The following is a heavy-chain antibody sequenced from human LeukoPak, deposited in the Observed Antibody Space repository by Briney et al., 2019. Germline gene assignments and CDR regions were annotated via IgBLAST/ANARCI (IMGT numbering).Heavy chain of an antibody. J-gene: IGHJ4*02. CDR3: ARHSLNNYGSYY. V-gene: IGHV4-39*01. Sequence: SETLSLTCTVSGGSISSSTYSWTWIRQPPGKGLEWIGSIHYDGNTNYKPSLKSRVTISVDTSKIQFSLRLSSATAADMATYYCARHSLNNYGSYYWGQGTLVTVSS. D-gene: IGHD5-24*01. CDR1: GGSISSSTYS. CDR2: IHYDGNT.